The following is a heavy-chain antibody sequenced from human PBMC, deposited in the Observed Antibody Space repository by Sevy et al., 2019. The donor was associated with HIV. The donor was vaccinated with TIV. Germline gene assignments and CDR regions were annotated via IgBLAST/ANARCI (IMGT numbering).Heavy chain of an antibody. D-gene: IGHD3-22*01. J-gene: IGHJ6*03. CDR1: GFSFDSYG. CDR3: AKGGGGHYDPDEIGYYFYYYNMDV. CDR2: ISGSGTRT. V-gene: IGHV3-23*01. Sequence: GGSLRLSCAVSGFSFDSYGMTWVRQAPGKGLEWVSGISGSGTRTYYADSVKGRCSISRDNSKNRLYLQMNSLRSEDPANYYCAKGGGGHYDPDEIGYYFYYYNMDVWGKGTTVTVSS.